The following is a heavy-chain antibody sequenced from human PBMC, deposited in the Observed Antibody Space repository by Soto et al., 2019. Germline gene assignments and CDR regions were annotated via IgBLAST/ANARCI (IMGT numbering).Heavy chain of an antibody. CDR2: IYWDDDK. J-gene: IGHJ5*02. D-gene: IGHD2-2*01. CDR3: AHTREGFCISTSCYDDLSRLGP. Sequence: GSGPTLVNPTQTLTLTCTFSGFSLSTSGVGVGWIRQPPGEALEWLALIYWDDDKRYSPSLKSRLTITKDTSKNQVVLTMTNMDLWDTATYYCAHTREGFCISTSCYDDLSRLGPWGQGTLVTGSS. V-gene: IGHV2-5*02. CDR1: GFSLSTSGVG.